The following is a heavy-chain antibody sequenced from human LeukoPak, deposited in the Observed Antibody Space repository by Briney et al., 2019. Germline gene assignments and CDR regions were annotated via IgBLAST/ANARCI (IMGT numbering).Heavy chain of an antibody. CDR2: IIPILGIA. J-gene: IGHJ4*02. D-gene: IGHD6-13*01. CDR1: GGTFSSYA. CDR3: ARDHKGIAAPLGY. Sequence: GASVKVSCKAFGGTFSSYAISWVRQAPGQGLEWMGRIIPILGIANYAQKFQGRVTITADKSTSTAYMELSSLRSEDTAVYYCARDHKGIAAPLGYWGQGTLVTVSS. V-gene: IGHV1-69*04.